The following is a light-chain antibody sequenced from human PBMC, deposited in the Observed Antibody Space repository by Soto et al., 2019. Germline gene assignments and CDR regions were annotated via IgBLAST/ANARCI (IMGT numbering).Light chain of an antibody. CDR1: SSDVGRYNF. J-gene: IGLJ2*01. CDR3: SSYAGSTLL. Sequence: QSALTQPRSVSGSPGQSVTISCTGTSSDVGRYNFVSWYQQHPDKAPKLMIYEVSKRPSGVPDRFSGSKSGNTASLTVSGLQAEDEADYYCSSYAGSTLLFGGGTKVTVL. V-gene: IGLV2-11*01. CDR2: EVS.